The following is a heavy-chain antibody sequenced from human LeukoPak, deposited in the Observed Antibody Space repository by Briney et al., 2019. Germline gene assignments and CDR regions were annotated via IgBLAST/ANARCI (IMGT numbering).Heavy chain of an antibody. Sequence: GGSLRLSCAASGFTFSDYYMSWIRQAPGKGLEWVSYISSSSSYTNHADSVKGRFTISRDNAKNSLYLQMNSLRAEDTAVYYCARAPRSSGYGLRYYFDYWGQGTLVTVSS. CDR3: ARAPRSSGYGLRYYFDY. CDR2: ISSSSSYT. V-gene: IGHV3-11*05. J-gene: IGHJ4*02. D-gene: IGHD5-12*01. CDR1: GFTFSDYY.